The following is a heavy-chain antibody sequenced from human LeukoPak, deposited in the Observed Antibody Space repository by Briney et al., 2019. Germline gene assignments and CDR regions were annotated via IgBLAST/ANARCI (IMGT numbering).Heavy chain of an antibody. J-gene: IGHJ6*03. CDR3: ARGSRSSSSGHFYYHYYMDV. V-gene: IGHV4-59*01. CDR2: IYYSGST. CDR1: GGSISSYY. D-gene: IGHD6-6*01. Sequence: PSETLSLTCTVSGGSISSYYRNWIRRPPGKGLEWIGFIYYSGSTNSGSTKYNPFLESRVTISVDMSKKQLSLELSSVTAADTAVYYCARGSRSSSSGHFYYHYYMDVWGKGTTVTVSS.